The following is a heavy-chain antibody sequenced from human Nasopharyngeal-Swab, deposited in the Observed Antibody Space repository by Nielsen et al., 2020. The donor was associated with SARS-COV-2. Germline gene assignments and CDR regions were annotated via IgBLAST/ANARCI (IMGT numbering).Heavy chain of an antibody. CDR2: ITGSGGKT. CDR3: AKGVYYYGSGSYWGGFDY. Sequence: VRQAPGKRLEWVSSITGSGGKTYYADSVKGRFTISRDNSKNTLFLQMNSLRTEDTAVYYCAKGVYYYGSGSYWGGFDYWGQGTLVTVSS. V-gene: IGHV3-23*01. D-gene: IGHD3-10*01. J-gene: IGHJ4*02.